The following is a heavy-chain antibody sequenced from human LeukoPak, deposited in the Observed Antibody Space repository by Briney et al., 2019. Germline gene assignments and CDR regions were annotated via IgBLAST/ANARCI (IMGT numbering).Heavy chain of an antibody. V-gene: IGHV4-39*07. Sequence: SETLSLTCTVSGASISRTTYYWGWFRQPPGKGLEWIATMFYSGYTYHNPSLKSRVTISIDTSENQVSLKLSFVTAADTALYYCAKEPTGDKSFDSWGQGTLVTVSS. CDR3: AKEPTGDKSFDS. D-gene: IGHD7-27*01. CDR2: MFYSGYT. CDR1: GASISRTTYY. J-gene: IGHJ4*02.